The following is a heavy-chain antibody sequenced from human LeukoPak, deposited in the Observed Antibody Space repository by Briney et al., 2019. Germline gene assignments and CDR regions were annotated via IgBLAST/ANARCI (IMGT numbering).Heavy chain of an antibody. CDR3: AKEERIRPYNWFDP. CDR2: ISYDGSNK. Sequence: GGSLRLSCAASGFTFSSYAMHWVRQAPGKGLEWMAVISYDGSNKYYADSVKGRFTISRDNSKNTLYLQMNSLRAEDTAVYYCAKEERIRPYNWFDPWGQGTLVTVSS. CDR1: GFTFSSYA. D-gene: IGHD1-1*01. J-gene: IGHJ5*02. V-gene: IGHV3-30-3*01.